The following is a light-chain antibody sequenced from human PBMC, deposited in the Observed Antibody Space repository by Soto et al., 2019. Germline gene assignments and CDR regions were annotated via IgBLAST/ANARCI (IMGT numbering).Light chain of an antibody. CDR1: QYIRTW. Sequence: DIQLTQSPSTLSASVGDSVTITCRASQYIRTWLACYHQQPGQAPKLMIYDDGSLERGVDSRFSGRGSGTDFTLAISSMKTDELATDVCQLYNDYSWTVGEGRKVDIK. J-gene: IGKJ1*01. CDR3: QLYNDYSWT. CDR2: DDG. V-gene: IGKV1-5*01.